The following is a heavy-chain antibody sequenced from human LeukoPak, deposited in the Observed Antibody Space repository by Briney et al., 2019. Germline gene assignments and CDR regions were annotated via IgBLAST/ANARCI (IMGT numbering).Heavy chain of an antibody. CDR2: IRQDGSEK. J-gene: IGHJ4*02. CDR1: GLTFSSYA. D-gene: IGHD4-17*01. CDR3: ARYGDPYFDY. Sequence: GGSLRLSCAASGLTFSSYAMSWVRQAPGKGLDWVANIRQDGSEKYYVDSVKGRFTISRDNAKNSLYLQMNSLRAEDTAVYYCARYGDPYFDYWGQGTLVTVSS. V-gene: IGHV3-7*01.